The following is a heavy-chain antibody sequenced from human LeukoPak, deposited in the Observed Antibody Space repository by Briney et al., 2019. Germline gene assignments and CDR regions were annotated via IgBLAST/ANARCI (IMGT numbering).Heavy chain of an antibody. Sequence: PPETLSLTCTVSGGSISSDYWTWIRQPPGKGLEWIGYIYYSGSTNYNPSLKSRVTISVDTSKNQFSLKLSSVTAADTAVYYCARLRYSSGWLQDYWGQGILVTVAS. V-gene: IGHV4-59*08. CDR3: ARLRYSSGWLQDY. J-gene: IGHJ4*02. D-gene: IGHD6-19*01. CDR2: IYYSGST. CDR1: GGSISSDY.